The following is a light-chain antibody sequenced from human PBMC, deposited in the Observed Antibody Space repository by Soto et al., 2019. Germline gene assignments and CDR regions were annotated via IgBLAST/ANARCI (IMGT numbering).Light chain of an antibody. Sequence: EIVLTQSPGILSLSPGERATLSCRASQSVSNDFLAWYQQKPGQAPRLLIYGASTRATDVPDRFSGSGSGGDFALSISRLEPEDFAVYYCQQYGSSPPRTFGQGTKVEMK. CDR2: GAS. J-gene: IGKJ1*01. V-gene: IGKV3-20*01. CDR1: QSVSNDF. CDR3: QQYGSSPPRT.